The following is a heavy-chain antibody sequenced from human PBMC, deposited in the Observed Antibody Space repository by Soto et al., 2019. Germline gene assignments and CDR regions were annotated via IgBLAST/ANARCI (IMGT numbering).Heavy chain of an antibody. CDR2: ISGSGGTT. CDR1: GFTFSSYA. CDR3: AKTANGWFSAFDI. Sequence: EVQLLESGGGLVQPGGSLRLSCAASGFTFSSYAMSWVRQAPGKGLEWVSAISGSGGTTYYADSVKGRFTFSRDNSKNTLYLQMTSLRAEDTAVYYCAKTANGWFSAFDIWGPGKMVTVSS. J-gene: IGHJ3*02. D-gene: IGHD6-19*01. V-gene: IGHV3-23*01.